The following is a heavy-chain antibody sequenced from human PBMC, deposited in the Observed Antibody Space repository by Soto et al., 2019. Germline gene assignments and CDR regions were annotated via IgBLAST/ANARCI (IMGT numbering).Heavy chain of an antibody. CDR2: ISYDGDSI. CDR3: AAAEQWLADPFDY. CDR1: GFTFRIYT. Sequence: QVQLVESGGGGVQPGRSLRLSCAASGFTFRIYTMHWVRQAPGKGLEWVSVISYDGDSIFYTDSVKGRFTISRDNSKSTLYLQMNSLRAEDTAVYYCAAAEQWLADPFDYWGQGTLVTVSS. V-gene: IGHV3-30-3*01. J-gene: IGHJ4*02. D-gene: IGHD6-19*01.